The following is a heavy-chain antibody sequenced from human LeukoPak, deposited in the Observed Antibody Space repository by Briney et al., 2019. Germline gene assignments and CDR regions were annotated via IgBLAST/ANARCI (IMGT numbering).Heavy chain of an antibody. CDR1: GGSISSYY. CDR3: ARDGRAGSLFAY. D-gene: IGHD6-19*01. CDR2: ISYSGST. V-gene: IGHV4-59*01. J-gene: IGHJ4*02. Sequence: SETLSLTCTVSGGSISSYYWSWIRQPPGKGLEWVGYISYSGSTNYNPSLKSRVTISVDASKNQFSLKLSSVTAADTAIYYCARDGRAGSLFAYWGQGTLVTVSS.